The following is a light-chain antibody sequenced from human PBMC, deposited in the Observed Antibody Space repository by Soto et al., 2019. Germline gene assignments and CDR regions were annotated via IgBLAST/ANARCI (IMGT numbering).Light chain of an antibody. CDR3: SSYTTSSTLV. CDR2: EVT. CDR1: SSDVCIYNY. Sequence: QSALTQPASVSGSPGQSIAISCTGSSSDVCIYNYVSWYQQHPGKVPKLIIYEVTNRPSGVSNRFSGSKSGNTASLTISGLQAEDEADYYCSSYTTSSTLVFGTGPKVTVL. V-gene: IGLV2-14*01. J-gene: IGLJ1*01.